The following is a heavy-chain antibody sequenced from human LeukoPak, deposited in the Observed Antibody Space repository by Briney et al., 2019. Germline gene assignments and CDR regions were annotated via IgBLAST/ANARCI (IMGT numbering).Heavy chain of an antibody. J-gene: IGHJ3*02. D-gene: IGHD2-21*02. CDR3: ARVTPPYCGGDCYSDAFDI. Sequence: ASVKVSCKASGYTFTSYGISWVRQAPGQGLEWMGWISAYNGNTNYAQKLQGRVTMTTDTSTSTAYMELRSLRSDDTAVYYCARVTPPYCGGDCYSDAFDIWGQGTMVTVSS. CDR1: GYTFTSYG. V-gene: IGHV1-18*01. CDR2: ISAYNGNT.